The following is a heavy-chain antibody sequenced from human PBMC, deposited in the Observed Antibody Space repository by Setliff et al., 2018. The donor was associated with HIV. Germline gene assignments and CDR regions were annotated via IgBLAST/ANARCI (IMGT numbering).Heavy chain of an antibody. CDR3: ARGGWDRWWFDP. D-gene: IGHD1-26*01. CDR1: GYTLTELS. V-gene: IGHV1-24*01. J-gene: IGHJ5*02. CDR2: FDPEDGET. Sequence: ASVKVSCKISGYTLTELSIHWVRQAPGKGLEWMANFDPEDGETFYAQKFQGRVTMTRDTSISTAYMELSRLRSDDTAVYYCARGGWDRWWFDPWGQGTLVTVSS.